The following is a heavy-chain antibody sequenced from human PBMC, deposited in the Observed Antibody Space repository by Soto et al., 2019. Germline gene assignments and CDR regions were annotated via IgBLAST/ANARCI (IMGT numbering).Heavy chain of an antibody. CDR3: ARHCPDIVAAITWGYYFDY. D-gene: IGHD5-12*01. CDR2: IYYAGST. Sequence: SETLSLTCTVSGGSMISYYWSWIRQPPGRGLEWIGFIYYAGSTKYNPSLNSRVTISVDTSKNQFSLTVTAADTAVYYCARHCPDIVAAITWGYYFDYWGQGTLVTVSS. V-gene: IGHV4-59*08. J-gene: IGHJ4*02. CDR1: GGSMISYY.